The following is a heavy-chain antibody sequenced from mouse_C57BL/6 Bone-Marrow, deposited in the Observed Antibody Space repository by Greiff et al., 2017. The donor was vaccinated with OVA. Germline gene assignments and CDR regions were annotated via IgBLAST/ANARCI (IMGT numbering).Heavy chain of an antibody. Sequence: DVQLQESGGGLVKPGGSLKLSCAASGFTFSSYAMSWVRQTPEKRLEWVATISDGGSYTYYPDNVKGRFTISRDNAKNNLYLQMSHLKSEDTAMYYCARDGYYVPSFAYWGQGTLVTVSA. V-gene: IGHV5-4*01. CDR2: ISDGGSYT. J-gene: IGHJ3*01. CDR1: GFTFSSYA. D-gene: IGHD2-3*01. CDR3: ARDGYYVPSFAY.